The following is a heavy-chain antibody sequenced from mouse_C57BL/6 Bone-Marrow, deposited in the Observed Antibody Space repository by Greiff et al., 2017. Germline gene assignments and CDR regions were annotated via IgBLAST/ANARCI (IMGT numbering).Heavy chain of an antibody. CDR2: INPSSGYT. Sequence: VQVVESGAELAKPGASVKLSCKASGYTFTSYWMHWVKQRPGQGLEWIGYINPSSGYTKYNQKFKDKATLTADKSSSTAYMQLSSLTYEDSAVYYCAIEPLWYFDVWGTGTTVTVSS. V-gene: IGHV1-7*01. CDR3: AIEPLWYFDV. J-gene: IGHJ1*03. CDR1: GYTFTSYW.